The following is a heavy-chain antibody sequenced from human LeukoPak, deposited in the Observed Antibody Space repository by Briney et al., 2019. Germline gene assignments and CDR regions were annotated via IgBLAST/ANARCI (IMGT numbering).Heavy chain of an antibody. V-gene: IGHV3-7*01. J-gene: IGHJ4*02. CDR2: IKQDGSEK. CDR1: GFTFSSYW. Sequence: PGGSLRLSCAASGFTFSSYWMSWVRQAAGKGLEWVANIKQDGSEKYYVDSVKGRFTISRDNAKNSLYLQMNSLRAEDTAVYYCARDPGQHYGSGSYYLPDYFDYWGQGTLVTVSS. CDR3: ARDPGQHYGSGSYYLPDYFDY. D-gene: IGHD3-10*01.